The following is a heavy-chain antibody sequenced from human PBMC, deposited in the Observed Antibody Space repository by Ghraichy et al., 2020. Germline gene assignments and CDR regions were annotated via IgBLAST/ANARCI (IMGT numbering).Heavy chain of an antibody. J-gene: IGHJ4*02. CDR3: ARDLKDGVLLWFGELLD. V-gene: IGHV1-69*13. Sequence: SVKVSCKASGGTFSSYTISWVRQAPGQGLEWMGAIISIFGTTDYAQEFQDRVTITADESTNTVYMELRSLRSEDTAVYYCARDLKDGVLLWFGELLDWGQGTLVTVSS. CDR2: IISIFGTT. D-gene: IGHD3-10*01. CDR1: GGTFSSYT.